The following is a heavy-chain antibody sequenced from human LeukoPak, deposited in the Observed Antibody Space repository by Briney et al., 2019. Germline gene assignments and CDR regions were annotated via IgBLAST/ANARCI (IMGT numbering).Heavy chain of an antibody. J-gene: IGHJ5*02. CDR3: ARVPGCSGGSCYSGWFDP. V-gene: IGHV1-69*04. CDR2: IIPILGIA. Sequence: SVKVSCKASGGTFSSYAISWVRQAPGQGLEWMGRIIPILGIANYAQKFQGRVTITADKSTSTAYMELSSLRSEDTAVYYCARVPGCSGGSCYSGWFDPWGQGTLVTVSS. CDR1: GGTFSSYA. D-gene: IGHD2-15*01.